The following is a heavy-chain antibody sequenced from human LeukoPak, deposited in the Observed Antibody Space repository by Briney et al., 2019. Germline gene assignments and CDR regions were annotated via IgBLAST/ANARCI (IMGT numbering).Heavy chain of an antibody. CDR1: GFTFSSYA. CDR2: ISGSGGST. D-gene: IGHD3-10*01. Sequence: GRSLRLSCAASGFTFSSYAMSWVRQAPGKGLVWVSAISGSGGSTYYADSVKGRFTISRDNFKNTLYLQMNSLRAEDTAVYYCAKGMVRGVINPTDYWGQGTLVTVSS. CDR3: AKGMVRGVINPTDY. V-gene: IGHV3-23*01. J-gene: IGHJ4*02.